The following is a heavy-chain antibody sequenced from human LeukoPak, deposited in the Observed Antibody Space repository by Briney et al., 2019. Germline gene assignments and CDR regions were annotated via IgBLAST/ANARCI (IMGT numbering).Heavy chain of an antibody. J-gene: IGHJ5*02. D-gene: IGHD3-10*01. CDR3: ARERPSQSGP. CDR1: GGSISSGGYY. Sequence: PSETLSLTCTVSGGSISSGGYYWSWIRQHPGKGLEWIGYIYYSGSTYYNPSLKCRVTISVDTSKNQFSLKLSSVTAADTAVYYCARERPSQSGPWGQGTLVTVSS. CDR2: IYYSGST. V-gene: IGHV4-31*03.